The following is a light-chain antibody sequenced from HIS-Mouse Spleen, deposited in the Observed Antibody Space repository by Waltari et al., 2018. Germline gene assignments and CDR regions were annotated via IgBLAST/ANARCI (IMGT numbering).Light chain of an antibody. CDR3: SSYAGSNNWV. V-gene: IGLV2-14*03. J-gene: IGLJ3*02. CDR2: DVS. CDR1: SSDVGGYNY. Sequence: QSALTQPASVSGSPGQSITISCTGTSSDVGGYNYVSWYQQHPGKAPKLMIYDVSNRPSGVSNRFSGYKSGNTASLTISGLQAEDEADYYCSSYAGSNNWVFGGGTKLTVL.